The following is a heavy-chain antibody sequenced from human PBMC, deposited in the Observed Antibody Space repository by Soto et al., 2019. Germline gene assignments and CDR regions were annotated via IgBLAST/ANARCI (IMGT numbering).Heavy chain of an antibody. CDR3: ARDGLPDDFRSGGYWFDP. D-gene: IGHD3-3*01. V-gene: IGHV3-30-3*01. Sequence: PGGSLRLSCAASGFTFGTFALHWVRQAPGEGLEWVALISHDGRNENYADSVKGRFTISRDNSNNTLYMQMDSLRLEDTGVYYCARDGLPDDFRSGGYWFDPWGQGTQVTVSS. CDR2: ISHDGRNE. CDR1: GFTFGTFA. J-gene: IGHJ5*02.